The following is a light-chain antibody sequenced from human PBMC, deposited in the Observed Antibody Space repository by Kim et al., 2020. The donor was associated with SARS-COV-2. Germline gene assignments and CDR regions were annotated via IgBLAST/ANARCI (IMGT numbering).Light chain of an antibody. CDR2: AAS. CDR1: QSINTW. Sequence: DIQMIQSPSTLSASVGDRVTITCRASQSINTWLAWYQQKPGKAPKVLISAASRLESGVPSRFSGSGSGTEFTLTISSLQPDDFATYYCQQSNYYFGQGTKLEI. CDR3: QQSNYY. J-gene: IGKJ2*01. V-gene: IGKV1-5*01.